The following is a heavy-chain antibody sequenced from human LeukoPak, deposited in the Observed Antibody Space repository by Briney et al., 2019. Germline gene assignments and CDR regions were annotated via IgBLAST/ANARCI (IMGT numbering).Heavy chain of an antibody. D-gene: IGHD6-13*01. CDR3: ARDKWAAAGYYYYYMDV. Sequence: SETLSLTCTASGGSISSYYWSWIRQPPGKGLEWIGYIYYSGSTNYNPSLKSRVTISVDTSKNQFSLKLSSVTAADTAVYYCARDKWAAAGYYYYYMDVWGKGTTVTVSS. CDR2: IYYSGST. V-gene: IGHV4-59*01. CDR1: GGSISSYY. J-gene: IGHJ6*03.